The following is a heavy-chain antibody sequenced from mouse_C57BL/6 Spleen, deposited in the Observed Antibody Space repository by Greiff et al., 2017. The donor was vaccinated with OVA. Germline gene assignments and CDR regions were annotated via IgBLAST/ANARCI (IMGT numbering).Heavy chain of an antibody. Sequence: EVQLQQSGPELVKPGASVKISCTASGYTFTDYYMNWVKQSPGQSLEWIGDINPNNGGTSYNQKFKGKATLTVDKSSSTAYMELRSLTSEDSAVYYCAREGIKEYYFDYWGQGTTLTVSS. D-gene: IGHD2-4*01. J-gene: IGHJ2*01. CDR1: GYTFTDYY. V-gene: IGHV1-26*01. CDR3: AREGIKEYYFDY. CDR2: INPNNGGT.